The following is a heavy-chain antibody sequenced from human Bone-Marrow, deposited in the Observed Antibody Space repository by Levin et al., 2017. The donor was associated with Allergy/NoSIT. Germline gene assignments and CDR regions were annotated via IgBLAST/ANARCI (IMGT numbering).Heavy chain of an antibody. CDR1: GFTFGNYA. CDR3: AKTSDFWSGDPIYYFDY. CDR2: LIGSGAST. D-gene: IGHD3-3*01. Sequence: GESLKISCAASGFTFGNYAMAWVRQPPGKGLEWVSSLIGSGASTYYSDSVKGRFTISRDNSKNTLYLEISNLRAEDTAVYFCAKTSDFWSGDPIYYFDYWGQGTLVTVSS. J-gene: IGHJ4*02. V-gene: IGHV3-23*01.